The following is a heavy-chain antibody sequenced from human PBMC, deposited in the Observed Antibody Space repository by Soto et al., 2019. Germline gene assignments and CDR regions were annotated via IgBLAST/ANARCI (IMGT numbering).Heavy chain of an antibody. Sequence: ASVKVSCKASGFTFTSSAVQCVRQARGQRLEWIGWIVVGSGNTNYAQKFQERVTITRDMSTSTAYMELSSLRSEDTAVYYCAAGGASDDAFDIWGQGTMVTVSS. CDR2: IVVGSGNT. CDR3: AAGGASDDAFDI. J-gene: IGHJ3*02. CDR1: GFTFTSSA. V-gene: IGHV1-58*01.